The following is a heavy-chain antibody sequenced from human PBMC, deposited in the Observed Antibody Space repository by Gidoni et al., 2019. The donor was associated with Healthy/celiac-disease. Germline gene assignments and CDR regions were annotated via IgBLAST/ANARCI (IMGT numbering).Heavy chain of an antibody. CDR3: ARERSPSSGWYYDAFDI. Sequence: EVPLVASGGGLVPPGGSLSLSCAASRFTFSRFPLHWVRQAPGKGLEYVSAISSNGGSTYYANSVKGRFTISRDNSKNTLYLQMGSLRAEDMAVYYCARERSPSSGWYYDAFDIWGQGTMVTVSS. J-gene: IGHJ3*02. D-gene: IGHD6-19*01. CDR2: ISSNGGST. V-gene: IGHV3-64*01. CDR1: RFTFSRFP.